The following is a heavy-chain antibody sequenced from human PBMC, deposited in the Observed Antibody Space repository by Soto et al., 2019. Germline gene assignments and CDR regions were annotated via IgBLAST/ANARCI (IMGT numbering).Heavy chain of an antibody. J-gene: IGHJ4*02. CDR1: GGSISSYY. V-gene: IGHV4-59*01. Sequence: QVQLQESGPGLVKPSETLSLTCTVSGGSISSYYWNWIRQPPGKGLEWIGYIFYTGSTKYNPSLRSRVTISLDTSKNQFSPRLNSVTAADTAVYYCARSPSMIRGVILDSWGQGTLLTVSS. D-gene: IGHD3-10*01. CDR2: IFYTGST. CDR3: ARSPSMIRGVILDS.